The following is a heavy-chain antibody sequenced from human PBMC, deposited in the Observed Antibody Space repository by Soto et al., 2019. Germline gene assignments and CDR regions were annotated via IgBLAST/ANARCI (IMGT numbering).Heavy chain of an antibody. D-gene: IGHD2-2*01. CDR3: ARDAHCSSTSCYNWFDP. Sequence: AAVGVSWKASGYTFTTYYISWVRQAPGQGLEWMGWISAYNGNTNYAQNFQGRVTMTTDTSTSTAYMELSSLRSDDTAVYYCARDAHCSSTSCYNWFDPWGQGPLVTVS. CDR2: ISAYNGNT. V-gene: IGHV1-18*01. CDR1: GYTFTTYY. J-gene: IGHJ5*02.